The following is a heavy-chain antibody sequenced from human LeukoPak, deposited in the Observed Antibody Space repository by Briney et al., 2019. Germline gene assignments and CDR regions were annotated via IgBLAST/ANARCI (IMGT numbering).Heavy chain of an antibody. D-gene: IGHD1-1*01. CDR2: INPDGGDT. V-gene: IGHV1-8*03. CDR1: GYTFTTED. Sequence: GASVKVSCKASGYTFTTEDINWVRQATGQGLEWMGWINPDGGDTGYAQKFQGRVTISRSTSIRTAYMELSNLRSEDTAVYYCTRGWTHWGQGTLVTVSS. CDR3: TRGWTH. J-gene: IGHJ4*02.